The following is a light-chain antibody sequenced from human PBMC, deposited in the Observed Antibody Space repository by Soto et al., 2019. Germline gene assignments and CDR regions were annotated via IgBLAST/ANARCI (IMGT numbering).Light chain of an antibody. CDR3: LQNNSYPVT. CDR1: QGIRHD. J-gene: IGKJ1*01. CDR2: TAS. V-gene: IGKV1-17*01. Sequence: DIQMTQSPSSLSASVGDRVTITCRASQGIRHDLGWYQQKPGKAPKRLIYTASSLQSGVPPRFSSSGSGTKFTLTISSLQPEIFATYYCLQNNSYPVTFGQGTKVEIK.